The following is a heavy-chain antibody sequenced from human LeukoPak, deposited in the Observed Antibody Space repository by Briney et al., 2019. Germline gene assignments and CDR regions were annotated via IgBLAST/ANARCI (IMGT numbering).Heavy chain of an antibody. Sequence: GASVKVSCKASGYTFTGYYMHWVRQAPGQGLEWMGIINPSGGSTSYAQKFQGRVTMTRDMSTSTVYMEVSRLRSDDTAVYYCARGGKYGCSGGSCYADSWGQGTLVTVSS. V-gene: IGHV1-46*01. CDR2: INPSGGST. CDR1: GYTFTGYY. J-gene: IGHJ5*01. CDR3: ARGGKYGCSGGSCYADS. D-gene: IGHD2-15*01.